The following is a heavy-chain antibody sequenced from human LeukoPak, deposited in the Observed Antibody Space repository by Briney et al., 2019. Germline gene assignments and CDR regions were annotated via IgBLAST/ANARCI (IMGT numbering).Heavy chain of an antibody. CDR1: GYTFTSYG. CDR2: ISAYNGNT. J-gene: IGHJ4*02. V-gene: IGHV1-18*01. CDR3: AREFGRPYYGSGSVGY. D-gene: IGHD3-10*01. Sequence: ASVKVSCKASGYTFTSYGISWVRQAPGQGLEWMGWISAYNGNTNYAQKLQGRVTMTTDTSTSTAYMELRSLRSDDTAVYYCAREFGRPYYGSGSVGYWGQGTLVTVSS.